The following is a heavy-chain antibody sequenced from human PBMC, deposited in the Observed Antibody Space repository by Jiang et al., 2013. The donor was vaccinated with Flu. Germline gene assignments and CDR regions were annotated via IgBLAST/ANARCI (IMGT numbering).Heavy chain of an antibody. D-gene: IGHD4-17*01. CDR3: AREDYGDYLFAY. J-gene: IGHJ4*02. Sequence: WVRQAPGQGLEWMGWINGAKWQTKYSEKFQGRVTFTRDISASTAYMELSALRSEDTAVYFCAREDYGDYLFAYWGQ. V-gene: IGHV1-3*01. CDR2: INGAKWQT.